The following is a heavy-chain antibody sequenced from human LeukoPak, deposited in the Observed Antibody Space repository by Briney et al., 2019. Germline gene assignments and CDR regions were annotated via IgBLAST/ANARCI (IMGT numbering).Heavy chain of an antibody. V-gene: IGHV1-46*01. Sequence: ASVKVSCKASGYTFTSYYMHWVRQAPGQGLEWMGIINPSGGNTNYAQKFQGRVTMTRDMSTSTVYMELSSLRSEDTAMYYCARALPHRRLMDTTMEQHWFDPRGQGTLITVSS. CDR2: INPSGGNT. CDR3: ARALPHRRLMDTTMEQHWFDP. J-gene: IGHJ5*02. D-gene: IGHD5-18*01. CDR1: GYTFTSYY.